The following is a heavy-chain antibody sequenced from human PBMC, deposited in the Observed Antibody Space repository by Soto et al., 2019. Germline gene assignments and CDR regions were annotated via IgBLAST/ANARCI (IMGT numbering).Heavy chain of an antibody. V-gene: IGHV3-23*01. CDR3: AKMGVNYYDIASGMDV. CDR2: ISGDGGSR. D-gene: IGHD3-22*01. Sequence: GGSLRLSCAASGFTFISHAMNWVRQAPGKGLEWVSAISGDGGSRYYADSVKGRFTVSRDNSKNTLYLQMNSLRAEDTAVYYCAKMGVNYYDIASGMDVWGQGTTVTVSS. J-gene: IGHJ6*02. CDR1: GFTFISHA.